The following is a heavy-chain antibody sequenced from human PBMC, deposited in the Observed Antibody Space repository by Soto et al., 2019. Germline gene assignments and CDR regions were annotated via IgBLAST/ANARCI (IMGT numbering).Heavy chain of an antibody. D-gene: IGHD6-19*01. V-gene: IGHV1-24*01. CDR2: FNPEDGET. CDR3: AAEQWLLRKNYYYAMDV. CDR1: GYTLTEFS. Sequence: ASVKVSCKFSGYTLTEFSMHWVRQAAGKGLEWMGGFNPEDGETIYAQKLQGRDTMTEDTSTDTAYKEMSRLTSEDTDMYYCAAEQWLLRKNYYYAMDVWGQGTTVTVSS. J-gene: IGHJ6*02.